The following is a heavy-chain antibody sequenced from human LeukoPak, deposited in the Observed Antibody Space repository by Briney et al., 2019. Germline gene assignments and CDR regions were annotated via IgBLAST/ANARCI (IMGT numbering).Heavy chain of an antibody. Sequence: PSETLSLTCTVSGVSISGFYWNWIQQPPRKGLEWVGYSHTGGSISSNPSLNSRVAFSMDTSKNQVSLRLNSVTATDTAVYYCARRRGGFGEGEFDYWGQGIPVTVST. CDR3: ARRRGGFGEGEFDY. D-gene: IGHD3-10*01. J-gene: IGHJ4*02. CDR2: SHTGGSI. CDR1: GVSISGFY. V-gene: IGHV4-4*08.